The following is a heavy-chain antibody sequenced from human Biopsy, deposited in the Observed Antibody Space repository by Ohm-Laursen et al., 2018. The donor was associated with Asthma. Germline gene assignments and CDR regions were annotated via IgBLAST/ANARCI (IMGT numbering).Heavy chain of an antibody. CDR2: ISKDAGTQ. D-gene: IGHD1-1*01. CDR1: GFSFSNFA. CDR3: VRDGTDDAFDI. Sequence: SLRLSCTATGFSFSNFAIHWVRQAPGKGLEWVGVISKDAGTQDYADSVKGRFTMARDNSKNTLDLQMNSLREEDTAVYYCVRDGTDDAFDIWGQGTVVSVSS. J-gene: IGHJ3*02. V-gene: IGHV3-30*01.